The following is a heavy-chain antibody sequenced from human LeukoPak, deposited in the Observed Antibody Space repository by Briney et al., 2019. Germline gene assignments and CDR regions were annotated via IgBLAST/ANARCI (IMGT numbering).Heavy chain of an antibody. V-gene: IGHV4-38-2*02. CDR3: ARRAYSAAYWKHFDY. D-gene: IGHD1-1*01. CDR2: TYHSGST. Sequence: PSETLSLTCTVSGYSISSGYYWGWIRQPPGKGLEWIGSTYHSGSTYYNPSLKSRVTISVDTSKNQFSLKLSSVTAADTAVYFCARRAYSAAYWKHFDYWGQGTLVTVSS. J-gene: IGHJ4*02. CDR1: GYSISSGYY.